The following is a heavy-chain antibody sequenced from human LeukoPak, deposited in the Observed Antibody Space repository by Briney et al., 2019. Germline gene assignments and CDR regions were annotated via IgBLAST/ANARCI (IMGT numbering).Heavy chain of an antibody. CDR2: ISAYNGNT. Sequence: ASVKVSCKASGYSFTSYGISWVRQAPGQGLEWMGWISAYNGNTNYAQKLQGRVTMTTDTSTSTAYMELRSLRSDDTAVYYCAREADYGDSLIWFDPWGQGTLVTVSS. J-gene: IGHJ5*02. D-gene: IGHD4-17*01. CDR1: GYSFTSYG. CDR3: AREADYGDSLIWFDP. V-gene: IGHV1-18*01.